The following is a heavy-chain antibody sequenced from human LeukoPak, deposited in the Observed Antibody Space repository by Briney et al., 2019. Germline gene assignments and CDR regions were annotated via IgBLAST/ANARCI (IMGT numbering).Heavy chain of an antibody. V-gene: IGHV3-7*01. CDR3: ARVGARQILEY. J-gene: IGHJ4*02. CDR2: IKQDGGEK. Sequence: GGSLRLSCAASEFTFSSYWMSWVRQAPGKGLEWVANIKQDGGEKYYLDSVKGRFTVTRDNAKNSLYLQMNSLRAEDTAVYYCARVGARQILEYWGQGTLVTVSS. D-gene: IGHD4-17*01. CDR1: EFTFSSYW.